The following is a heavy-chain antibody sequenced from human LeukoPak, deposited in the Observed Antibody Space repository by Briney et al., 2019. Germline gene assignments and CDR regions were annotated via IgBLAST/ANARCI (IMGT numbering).Heavy chain of an antibody. J-gene: IGHJ4*02. CDR1: GFTVSSNY. CDR3: ARAQRYYYDSSGYYPDY. Sequence: GGSLRLSCAASGFTVSSNYMSWVRQAPVKGLEWVSVIYSGGSTYYADSVKGRFTISRDNSKNALYLRMNSLRAEDTAVYYCARAQRYYYDSSGYYPDYWGQGTLVTVSS. V-gene: IGHV3-66*02. CDR2: IYSGGST. D-gene: IGHD3-22*01.